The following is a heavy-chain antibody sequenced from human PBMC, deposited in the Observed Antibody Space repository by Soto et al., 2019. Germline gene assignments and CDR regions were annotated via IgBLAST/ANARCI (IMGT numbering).Heavy chain of an antibody. V-gene: IGHV3-72*01. CDR2: TKNKANRYTT. CDR3: ARWVSGRPEN. D-gene: IGHD1-26*01. J-gene: IGHJ4*02. CDR1: GFTLSDHY. Sequence: EVQLVESGGGLVQPGGSLRLSCAASGFTLSDHYMDWVRQAPGKGLEWVGRTKNKANRYTTEYAASVNCRFTISRDDSKNSLYLQMNSLKNEDTAVYYCARWVSGRPENWGQGTLVTVSS.